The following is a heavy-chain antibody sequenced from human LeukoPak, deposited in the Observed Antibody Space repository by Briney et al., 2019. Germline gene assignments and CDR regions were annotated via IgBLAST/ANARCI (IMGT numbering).Heavy chain of an antibody. V-gene: IGHV5-51*01. CDR3: ARRNGYTSGSGFDP. CDR1: GNSFTNYW. D-gene: IGHD6-19*01. Sequence: GESLKISCMASGNSFTNYWIHWVRQMPGKGLEWMGIIYPGDSDTRYSPSFQGQVTISADKSVTTAYLQWSSLKASDTAMYYCARRNGYTSGSGFDPWGQGALVTVSS. J-gene: IGHJ5*02. CDR2: IYPGDSDT.